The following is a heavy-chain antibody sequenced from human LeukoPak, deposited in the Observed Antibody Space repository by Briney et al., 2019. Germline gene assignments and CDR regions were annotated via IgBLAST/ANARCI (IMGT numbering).Heavy chain of an antibody. CDR3: ARMGGYSGYATH. Sequence: SETLSLTCTVSGGSISSYYWSWIRQPPGKGLEWIGYIHYSGSTNYNPSLKSRVTISLDTSNNQFTLKLSSVTAADTAVYYCARMGGYSGYATHWGQGTLVTVSS. CDR2: IHYSGST. V-gene: IGHV4-59*08. D-gene: IGHD5-12*01. J-gene: IGHJ4*02. CDR1: GGSISSYY.